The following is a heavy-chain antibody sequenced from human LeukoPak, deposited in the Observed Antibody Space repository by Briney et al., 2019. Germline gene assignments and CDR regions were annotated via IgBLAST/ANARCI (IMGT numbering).Heavy chain of an antibody. CDR3: ARNDSSGYFDY. J-gene: IGHJ4*02. CDR2: VYHSGST. D-gene: IGHD3-22*01. Sequence: PSETLSLTCAVSDYSIGSGNYWGWIRQPPGKGLEWIGSVYHSGSTHYSPSLKSRVTIAVDTSKNQFSLKLSSVTAADTAVYYCARNDSSGYFDYWGQGTLVTVSS. V-gene: IGHV4-38-2*01. CDR1: DYSIGSGNY.